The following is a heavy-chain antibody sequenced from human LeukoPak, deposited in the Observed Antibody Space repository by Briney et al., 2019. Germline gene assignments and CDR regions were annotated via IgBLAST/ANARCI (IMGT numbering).Heavy chain of an antibody. V-gene: IGHV1-2*02. D-gene: IGHD2-2*01. CDR3: AREPRVGFSRSFGY. Sequence: GASVEVSCKASGYTFTGYYMHWVRQAPGQGLKWMGWINPNSGGTNYAQKFQGRVTMTRDTSISTAYMELSRLRSDDTAVYYCAREPRVGFSRSFGYWGQGTLVTVSS. J-gene: IGHJ4*02. CDR2: INPNSGGT. CDR1: GYTFTGYY.